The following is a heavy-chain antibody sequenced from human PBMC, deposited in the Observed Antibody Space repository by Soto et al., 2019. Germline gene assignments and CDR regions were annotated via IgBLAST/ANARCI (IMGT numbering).Heavy chain of an antibody. CDR3: AREGILGLFDAYDL. D-gene: IGHD3-3*01. V-gene: IGHV1-18*04. CDR2: ISTHNGNT. J-gene: IGHJ3*01. CDR1: VFTSSG. Sequence: QDQFVQSGAEVKKPGASVKVSCKASVFTSSGISWVRQAPGQRLEWMGGISTHNGNTIYAQKFQGRVIMTMDTSTTTVYMELRSLRPDDTAVYLCAREGILGLFDAYDLWGQGTMVTVSS.